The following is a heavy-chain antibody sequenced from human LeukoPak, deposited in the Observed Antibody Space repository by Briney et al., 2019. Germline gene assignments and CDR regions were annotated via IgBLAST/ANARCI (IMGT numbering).Heavy chain of an antibody. CDR2: ISSSSSYI. J-gene: IGHJ4*02. D-gene: IGHD3-22*01. Sequence: GGSLRLSCAASGFTFSAYSMNWVRQAPGKGLEWVSSISSSSSYIYYADSVKGRFTISRDNAKNSLYPQMNSLRAEDTAVYYCARGYYYDSSGSYRDYWGQGTLVTVSS. V-gene: IGHV3-21*01. CDR3: ARGYYYDSSGSYRDY. CDR1: GFTFSAYS.